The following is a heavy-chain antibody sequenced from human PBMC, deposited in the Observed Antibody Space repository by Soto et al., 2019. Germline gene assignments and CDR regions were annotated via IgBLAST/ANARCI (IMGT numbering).Heavy chain of an antibody. CDR1: GFTFSTYS. J-gene: IGHJ4*02. Sequence: EVQLVESGGGLVKPGGSLRLSCAASGFTFSTYSMNWVRQAPGKGLEWVSSISSTSNYIYYADSVKGRFTISRDNAKKSLFLQMNSRSAEDTAVYDCTPSSSGWYGSWGQATLVAVSS. CDR3: TPSSSGWYGS. CDR2: ISSTSNYI. D-gene: IGHD6-19*01. V-gene: IGHV3-21*01.